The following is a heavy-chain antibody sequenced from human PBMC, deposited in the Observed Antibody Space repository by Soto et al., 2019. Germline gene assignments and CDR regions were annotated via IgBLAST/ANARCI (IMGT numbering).Heavy chain of an antibody. V-gene: IGHV3-15*07. CDR2: IKSKTDGGTT. CDR1: GFTFSNAW. Sequence: EVQLVESGGGLVKPGGSLRLSCAASGFTFSNAWMNWVRQAPGKRLEWVGRIKSKTDGGTTDYAAPVKGRFTISRDVSKNTLYLQMNSLKTEDTAVYYCTTASGVVVIPNNYFDYWGQGTLVTVSS. CDR3: TTASGVVVIPNNYFDY. J-gene: IGHJ4*02. D-gene: IGHD3-22*01.